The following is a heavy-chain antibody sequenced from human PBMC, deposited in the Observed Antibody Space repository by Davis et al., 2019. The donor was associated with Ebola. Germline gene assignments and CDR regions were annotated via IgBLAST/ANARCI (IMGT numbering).Heavy chain of an antibody. Sequence: GGSLRLSCAASGFTFSNAWMSWVRQAPGKGLEWVGRIKSKTDGGTTDYAAPVKGRFTISRDDSKNTLYLQMNSLKTEDTAVYYCARDVEGRGVISYGMDVWGQGTTVTVSS. J-gene: IGHJ6*02. D-gene: IGHD3-10*01. CDR1: GFTFSNAW. V-gene: IGHV3-15*01. CDR2: IKSKTDGGTT. CDR3: ARDVEGRGVISYGMDV.